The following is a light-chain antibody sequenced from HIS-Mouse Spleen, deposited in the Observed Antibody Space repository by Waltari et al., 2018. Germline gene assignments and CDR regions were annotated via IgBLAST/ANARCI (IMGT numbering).Light chain of an antibody. V-gene: IGLV3-10*01. CDR2: EDS. CDR1: ALPKKY. CDR3: YSDSSGNWV. Sequence: SYELTQPPSVSVSPGQTARITCPGDALPKKYAYWYQQKSGQAPVLVIYEDSKRPSGIPERFSGSSSGTMATLTISGAQVEDEADYYCYSDSSGNWVFGGGTKLTVL. J-gene: IGLJ3*02.